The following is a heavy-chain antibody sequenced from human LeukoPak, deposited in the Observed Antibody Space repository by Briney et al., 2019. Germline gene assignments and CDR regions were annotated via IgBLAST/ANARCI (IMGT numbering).Heavy chain of an antibody. CDR3: STRPVYYSDTSASQT. CDR2: IRSKVYGGTT. V-gene: IGHV3-49*04. CDR1: GFTFGDYA. D-gene: IGHD3-22*01. Sequence: PGGSLRLSCIASGFTFGDYAMSWVRQAPGKGLEWVGFIRSKVYGGTTEYAASVKGRFTFSRDDSKSIAYLQMNSLKTEDTAVYYCSTRPVYYSDTSASQTWGQGTLVTVSS. J-gene: IGHJ5*02.